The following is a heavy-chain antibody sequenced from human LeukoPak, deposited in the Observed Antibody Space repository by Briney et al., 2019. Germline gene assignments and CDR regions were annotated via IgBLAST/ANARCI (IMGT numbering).Heavy chain of an antibody. CDR1: GYTFTGYY. Sequence: ASVKVSCKASGYTFTGYYMHWVRQVPGQGLEWMGWVNSNSGGTNYAQKFQGRVTMTRDTSISTAYMEMSSLRSDDTAVYYCGRGSSGWYTVIYWGQGTLVTVSS. CDR3: GRGSSGWYTVIY. V-gene: IGHV1-2*02. CDR2: VNSNSGGT. D-gene: IGHD6-19*01. J-gene: IGHJ4*02.